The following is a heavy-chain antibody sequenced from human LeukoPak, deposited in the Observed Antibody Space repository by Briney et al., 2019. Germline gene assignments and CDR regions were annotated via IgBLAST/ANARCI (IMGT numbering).Heavy chain of an antibody. CDR1: GFPFSTSW. V-gene: IGHV3-23*01. CDR3: AKDLYGDYYFDY. Sequence: GGSLRLSCAVSGFPFSTSWMHWVRQAPGKGLEWVSAISGSGGSTYYADSVKGRFTISRDNSKNTPYLQMNSLRAEDTAVYYCAKDLYGDYYFDYWGQGTLVTVSS. D-gene: IGHD4-17*01. CDR2: ISGSGGST. J-gene: IGHJ4*02.